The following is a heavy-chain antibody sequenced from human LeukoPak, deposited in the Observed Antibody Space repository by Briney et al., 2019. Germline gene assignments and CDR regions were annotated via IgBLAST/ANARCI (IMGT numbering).Heavy chain of an antibody. CDR1: GGSISSSNYY. D-gene: IGHD5-18*01. CDR3: ASLGGYSYGYFDY. J-gene: IGHJ4*02. Sequence: SETLSLTCTVSGGSISSSNYYWRRIRQPPGKGLEWIRSIYYSGSTYNNPSLKIRVTISVDTSKNQFSLKLSSVPAADTAVYYCASLGGYSYGYFDYWGQGTLVTVSS. V-gene: IGHV4-39*01. CDR2: IYYSGST.